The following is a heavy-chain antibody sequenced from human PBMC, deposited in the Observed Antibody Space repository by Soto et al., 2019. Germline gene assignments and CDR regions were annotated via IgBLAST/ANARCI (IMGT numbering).Heavy chain of an antibody. CDR2: ISGSGGST. Sequence: EVQLLESGGGLVQPGGSLRLSCAASGFTFSSYAMSWVRQAPGKGLEWVSAISGSGGSTYYADSVKGRFAISRDNSKNTLYLQMNSLRAEDTAVYYCAKTLNRGYSSSPLDYWGQGTLVTVSS. CDR3: AKTLNRGYSSSPLDY. J-gene: IGHJ4*02. V-gene: IGHV3-23*01. D-gene: IGHD6-6*01. CDR1: GFTFSSYA.